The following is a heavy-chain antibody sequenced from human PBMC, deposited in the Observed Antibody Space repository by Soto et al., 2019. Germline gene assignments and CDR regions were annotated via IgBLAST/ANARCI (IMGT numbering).Heavy chain of an antibody. V-gene: IGHV4-34*01. CDR1: GGSFSGYY. Sequence: PSETLSLTCAVYGGSFSGYYWSWIRQPPGKGLEWIGEINHSGSTNYNPSLKSRVTISVDTSKNQFSLKLSSVTAADTAVYYCARGGYCSSTSCLYYYYYYGMDVWGPGTLVTVS. CDR3: ARGGYCSSTSCLYYYYYYGMDV. D-gene: IGHD2-2*01. J-gene: IGHJ6*02. CDR2: INHSGST.